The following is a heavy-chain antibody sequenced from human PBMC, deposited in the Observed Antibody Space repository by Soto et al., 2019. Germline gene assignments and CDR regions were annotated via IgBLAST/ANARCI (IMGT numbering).Heavy chain of an antibody. D-gene: IGHD3-10*01. CDR3: ARVDSMVRYYYYMDV. V-gene: IGHV3-11*01. CDR2: ISSSGSTI. Sequence: GGSLRLSCAASGFTFSDYYMSWIRQAPGKGLEWVSYISSSGSTIYYADSVKGRFTISRDNAKNSLYLQMNSLRAEDTAVYYYARVDSMVRYYYYMDVWGKGTTVTVSS. J-gene: IGHJ6*03. CDR1: GFTFSDYY.